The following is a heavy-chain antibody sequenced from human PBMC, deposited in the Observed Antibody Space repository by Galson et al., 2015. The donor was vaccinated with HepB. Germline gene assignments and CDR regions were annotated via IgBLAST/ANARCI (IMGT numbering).Heavy chain of an antibody. J-gene: IGHJ4*02. D-gene: IGHD3-3*01. CDR3: ARDLADDSNDY. CDR1: GFNFPNYA. Sequence: SLRLSCAASGFNFPNYAMNWVRQAPGKGLEWVSTISGGGDDTYYADSVKGRFTISRDNSKDTLSLHMNSLRADDTAVYFCARDLADDSNDYWGQGTLVTVSS. V-gene: IGHV3-23*01. CDR2: ISGGGDDT.